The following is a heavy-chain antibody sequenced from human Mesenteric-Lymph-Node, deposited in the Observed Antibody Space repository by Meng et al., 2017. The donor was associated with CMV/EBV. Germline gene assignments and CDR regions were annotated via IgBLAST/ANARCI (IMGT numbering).Heavy chain of an antibody. CDR1: EFIFSDYI. CDR2: ISRSSSHK. V-gene: IGHV3-21*01. Sequence: GESLKISCTASEFIFSDYIINWVRQAPGKGLEWVSAISRSSSHKYYADSVKGRFAISRDNAGNSLYLQMNSLRAEDTAVYYCAELRSSVFDIWGQGTMVTVSS. D-gene: IGHD3-16*01. J-gene: IGHJ3*02. CDR3: AELRSSVFDI.